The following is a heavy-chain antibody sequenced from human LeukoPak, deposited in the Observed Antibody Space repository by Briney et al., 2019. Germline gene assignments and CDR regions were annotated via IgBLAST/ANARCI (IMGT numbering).Heavy chain of an antibody. CDR1: GYTFTSYA. D-gene: IGHD3-22*01. CDR3: ATPSYYYDSSGYYGYDAFDI. J-gene: IGHJ3*02. Sequence: GASVKVSCKASGYTFTSYAMHWVRQAPGQRLEWMGWTNAGNGNTKYSQKFQGRVTITRDTSASTAYMELSSLRSEDTAVYYCATPSYYYDSSGYYGYDAFDIWGQGTMVTVSS. CDR2: TNAGNGNT. V-gene: IGHV1-3*01.